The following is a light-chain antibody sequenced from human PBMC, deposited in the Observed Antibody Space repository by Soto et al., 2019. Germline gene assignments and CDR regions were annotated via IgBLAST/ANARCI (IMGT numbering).Light chain of an antibody. Sequence: IVMTQSPATLSVSPGERATLSCRASQSVSSDLAWYQQKPGQGPRLLIYAASSRATGVPDRFSGSGSGTDFTLTISRLEPEDFAVYYCQQYGSSPRTFGQGTKVDI. CDR3: QQYGSSPRT. CDR1: QSVSSD. J-gene: IGKJ1*01. V-gene: IGKV3-20*01. CDR2: AAS.